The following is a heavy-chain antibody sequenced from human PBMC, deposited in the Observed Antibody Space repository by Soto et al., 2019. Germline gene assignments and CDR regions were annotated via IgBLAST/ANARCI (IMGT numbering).Heavy chain of an antibody. CDR1: GGTFSSYA. V-gene: IGHV1-69*13. CDR2: IIPIFGTA. CDR3: ATSLRAITMVRWYFDY. D-gene: IGHD3-10*01. J-gene: IGHJ4*02. Sequence: XSVKVSFKASGGTFSSYAISWVRQGPGQGLEWMGGIIPIFGTANYAQKFQGRVTITADESTSTAYMELSSLRSEDTAVYYCATSLRAITMVRWYFDYWGQGTLVTVSS.